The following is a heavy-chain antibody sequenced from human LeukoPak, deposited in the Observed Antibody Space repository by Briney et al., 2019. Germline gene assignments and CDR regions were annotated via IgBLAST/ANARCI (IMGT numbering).Heavy chain of an antibody. V-gene: IGHV3-23*01. CDR2: ISGSGGST. CDR3: AKVMDIVVVVAAFFDY. J-gene: IGHJ4*02. D-gene: IGHD2-15*01. Sequence: PGGSLRLSCAASGFTFSRYSMSWVRQAPGKGLEWVSAISGSGGSTYYADSVKGRFTISRDNSKNTLYLQMNSLRAEDTAVYYCAKVMDIVVVVAAFFDYWGQGTLVTVSS. CDR1: GFTFSRYS.